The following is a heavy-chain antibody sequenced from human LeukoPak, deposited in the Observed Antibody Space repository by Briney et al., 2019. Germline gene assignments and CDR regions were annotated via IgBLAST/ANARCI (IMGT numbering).Heavy chain of an antibody. CDR2: IYYGRTT. Sequence: SETLSLTCTVSTDSISSSSHHWGWIRQSPGKGLEWIGSIYYGRTTYYNPSLNSRAAIFVVTSKNQFSLQLNSVTAADTAVYYCVRHDGRGGATMGALDSWGQGSLVTVSS. D-gene: IGHD5-12*01. CDR3: VRHDGRGGATMGALDS. CDR1: TDSISSSSHH. V-gene: IGHV4-39*01. J-gene: IGHJ4*02.